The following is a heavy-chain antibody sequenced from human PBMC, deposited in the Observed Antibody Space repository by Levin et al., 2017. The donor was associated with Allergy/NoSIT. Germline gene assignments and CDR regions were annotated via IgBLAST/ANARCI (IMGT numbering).Heavy chain of an antibody. V-gene: IGHV1-2*06. D-gene: IGHD6-19*01. CDR3: VSSSLGIGWSY. Sequence: ASVKVSCQPSGYTFTAYYLHWMRQAPGEGLEWMGRIDPKSGGTSFAQKFQGRVTITMDTSISTTHMELSRLTSDDAAVYYCVSSSLGIGWSYWGQGAPVTVSS. CDR1: GYTFTAYY. CDR2: IDPKSGGT. J-gene: IGHJ4*02.